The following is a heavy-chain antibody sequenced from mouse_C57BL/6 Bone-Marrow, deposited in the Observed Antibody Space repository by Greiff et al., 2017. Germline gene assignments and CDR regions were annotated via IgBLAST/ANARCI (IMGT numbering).Heavy chain of an antibody. Sequence: VQLQQSGAELAKPAASVKLSCKASGYTFTSYWMHWVKQRPGQGLEWIGYINPSSGYTKYNQKFKDKATLTADKSSSTAYMQLSSLTYEDSAVYYCARGYYGSDWYFDVWGTGTTVTVSS. CDR2: INPSSGYT. CDR3: ARGYYGSDWYFDV. V-gene: IGHV1-7*01. CDR1: GYTFTSYW. D-gene: IGHD1-1*01. J-gene: IGHJ1*03.